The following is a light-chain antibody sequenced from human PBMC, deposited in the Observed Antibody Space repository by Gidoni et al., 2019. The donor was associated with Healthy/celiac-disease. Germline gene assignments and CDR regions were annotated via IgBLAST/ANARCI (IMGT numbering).Light chain of an antibody. V-gene: IGKV3D-15*03. Sequence: EIVMTQSPATLSVSPGESATLSCRASQSVSSNLAWYQQKPGQAPRLLIYGASIRATGIPARFSGSGSGTEFTLTISILQSEDFAVYYCQQYNNWPPYTFGQXTKLEIK. J-gene: IGKJ2*01. CDR2: GAS. CDR3: QQYNNWPPYT. CDR1: QSVSSN.